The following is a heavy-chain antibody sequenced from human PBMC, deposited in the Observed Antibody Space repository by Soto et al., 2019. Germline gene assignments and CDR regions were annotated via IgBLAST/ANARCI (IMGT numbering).Heavy chain of an antibody. Sequence: SETLSLTCAVSGYSISSGYYWSWIRQPPGKGLEWIGRIYTSGSTNYNPSLKSGVNISVDTSKNQFSLKLSAVTAADTAVYYCARVYDSSGYNGFGWSHDAFDIWGQGTMVTVSS. J-gene: IGHJ3*02. D-gene: IGHD3-22*01. CDR3: ARVYDSSGYNGFGWSHDAFDI. V-gene: IGHV4-38-2*01. CDR2: IYTSGST. CDR1: GYSISSGYY.